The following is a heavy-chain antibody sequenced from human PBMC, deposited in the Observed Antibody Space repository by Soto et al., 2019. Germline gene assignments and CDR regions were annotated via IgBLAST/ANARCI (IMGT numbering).Heavy chain of an antibody. CDR1: GETFTSYG. CDR2: ISAYNGNT. V-gene: IGHV1-18*01. Sequence: ASVKVSCKASGETFTSYGISWVRQAPGQGLEWMGWISAYNGNTNYAHKRQVRVTMTTDTSTSTAYMELRSLSSDDTAVYSCARVTMLFYYPAGTCFSYSKLDYCHPGMDDW. J-gene: IGHJ6*01. D-gene: IGHD2-15*01. CDR3: ARVTMLFYYPAGTCFSYSKLDYCHPGMDD.